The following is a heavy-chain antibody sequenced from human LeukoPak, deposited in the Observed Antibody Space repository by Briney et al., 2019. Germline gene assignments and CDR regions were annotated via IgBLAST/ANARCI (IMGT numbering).Heavy chain of an antibody. CDR1: GGSISSYY. J-gene: IGHJ6*03. CDR3: ASGTDYDSYYYYMDV. D-gene: IGHD3-3*01. V-gene: IGHV4-59*01. CDR2: IYYSGRT. Sequence: SETLSLTCTVSGGSISSYYWSWIRQPPGKGLEWIGYIYYSGRTNYNPSLKSRVTISVDTSKNQFSLKLSSVTAADTAVYYCASGTDYDSYYYYMDVWGKGTTVTVSS.